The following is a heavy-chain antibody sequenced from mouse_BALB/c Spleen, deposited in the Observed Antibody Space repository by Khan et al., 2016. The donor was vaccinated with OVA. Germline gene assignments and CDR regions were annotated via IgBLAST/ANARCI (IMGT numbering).Heavy chain of an antibody. Sequence: EVELVESGGGLVKPGGSLKLSCAASGFTFSDYYMYWVRQTPEKRLEWVATISDDGSYTYYPDSVKGRFTISRDDVTNNLYLQMSSLKSEDTAMYDCAGGFCGGPFTYWGQGTLVTVSA. CDR2: ISDDGSYT. J-gene: IGHJ3*01. D-gene: IGHD1-1*02. V-gene: IGHV5-4*02. CDR3: AGGFCGGPFTY. CDR1: GFTFSDYY.